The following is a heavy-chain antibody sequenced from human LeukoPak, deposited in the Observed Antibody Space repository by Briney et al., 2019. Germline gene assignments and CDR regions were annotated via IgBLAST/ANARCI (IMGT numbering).Heavy chain of an antibody. Sequence: GGSLRLSCAASGFIFSDYAMNWVRQAPGKGLQWVSTISGGGGTTYYADSVKGRFTISRDNSKNTLYLQMNSLRAEDTALYYCAKGRRDGYNFDFDYWGQGTLVTVSS. D-gene: IGHD5-24*01. CDR1: GFIFSDYA. V-gene: IGHV3-23*01. CDR3: AKGRRDGYNFDFDY. CDR2: ISGGGGTT. J-gene: IGHJ4*02.